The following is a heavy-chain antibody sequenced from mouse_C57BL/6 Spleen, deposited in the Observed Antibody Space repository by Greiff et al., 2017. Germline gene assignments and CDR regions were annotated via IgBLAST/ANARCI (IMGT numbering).Heavy chain of an antibody. CDR2: ISSGGSYT. CDR3: ARHGTGYFDY. J-gene: IGHJ2*01. CDR1: GFTFSSYG. Sequence: EVQLVESGGDLMKPGGSLKLSCAASGFTFSSYGMSWVRQTPDKRLEWVATISSGGSYTYYPDSVKGRFTISRDNAKNTLYLQMSSLKSEDTAMYYCARHGTGYFDYGGQGTTLTVSS. V-gene: IGHV5-6*01. D-gene: IGHD4-1*01.